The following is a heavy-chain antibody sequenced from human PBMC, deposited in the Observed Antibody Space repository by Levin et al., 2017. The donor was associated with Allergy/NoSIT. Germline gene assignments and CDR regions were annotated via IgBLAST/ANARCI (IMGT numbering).Heavy chain of an antibody. CDR3: ARGWGLNY. D-gene: IGHD1-26*01. CDR1: GDSVSSNNAA. V-gene: IGHV6-1*01. CDR2: TYYRSTWSY. Sequence: SQTLSLTCAISGDSVSSNNAAWNWIRQSPSRGLEWLGRTYYRSTWSYDYAASVKSRITINADTSKNQFSLQLNSVTPEDTAVYYCARGWGLNYWGQGILVTVSS. J-gene: IGHJ4*02.